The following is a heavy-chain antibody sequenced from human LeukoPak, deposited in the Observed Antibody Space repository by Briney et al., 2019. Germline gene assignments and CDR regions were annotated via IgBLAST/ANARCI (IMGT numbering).Heavy chain of an antibody. Sequence: ASVKVSCKASGYTFSDYYMHWVRQAPGQGLEWMGWINPNSGDTNYAEKFQGRVTMTRDTSISTAYMELSRLRSDDTAVYYCARDLDASGKDWFDPWGQGTLVTVSS. CDR2: INPNSGDT. D-gene: IGHD3-10*01. J-gene: IGHJ5*02. V-gene: IGHV1-2*02. CDR3: ARDLDASGKDWFDP. CDR1: GYTFSDYY.